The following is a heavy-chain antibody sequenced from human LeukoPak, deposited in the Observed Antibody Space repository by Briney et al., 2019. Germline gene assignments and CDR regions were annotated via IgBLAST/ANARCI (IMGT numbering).Heavy chain of an antibody. CDR3: ARGGAGTEDF. J-gene: IGHJ4*02. CDR2: INPASGTT. D-gene: IGHD1-1*01. V-gene: IGHV1-46*01. Sequence: GASVTVSCKASGYPFTSYYLHWVRQAPGQGLEWMGTINPASGTTDNAPKFQGRVTMTRDMSTSTVYMQLRSLRSEDTAVYFCARGGAGTEDFWGQGTLVTVSS. CDR1: GYPFTSYY.